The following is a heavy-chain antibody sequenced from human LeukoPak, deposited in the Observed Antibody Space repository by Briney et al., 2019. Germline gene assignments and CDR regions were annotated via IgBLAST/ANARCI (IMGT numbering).Heavy chain of an antibody. V-gene: IGHV1-46*01. D-gene: IGHD2-2*01. CDR2: INPSGGST. CDR3: ARDERIGYCSSTSCHFDY. CDR1: GYTFTSYY. Sequence: ASVKVSCKASGYTFTSYYMHWVRQAPGQGLEWMGIINPSGGSTSYAQKFQGRVTMTRDTSTSTVYMELSSLRSEDTAVYYCARDERIGYCSSTSCHFDYWGQGTLVTVSS. J-gene: IGHJ4*02.